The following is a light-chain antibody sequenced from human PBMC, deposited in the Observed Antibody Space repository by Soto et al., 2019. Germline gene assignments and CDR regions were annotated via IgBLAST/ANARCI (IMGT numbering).Light chain of an antibody. CDR3: QAWDSNTVV. J-gene: IGLJ2*01. V-gene: IGLV3-1*01. Sequence: SYELTQPPSVSVSPGQTASFTCSGDKLGSKYTSWYQQKSGLSPVTVIYHDTERPSGIPERFSGSNSGNTATLTICGTQPMDEADYYCQAWDSNTVVVGGGTKLTVL. CDR1: KLGSKY. CDR2: HDT.